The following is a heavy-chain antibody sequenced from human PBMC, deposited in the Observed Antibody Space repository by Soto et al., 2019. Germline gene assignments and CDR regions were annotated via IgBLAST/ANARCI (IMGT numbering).Heavy chain of an antibody. J-gene: IGHJ6*02. CDR1: GGSISSYY. CDR2: MYNTWST. D-gene: IGHD2-21*02. V-gene: IGHV4-59*01. Sequence: QVRLQESGPGLVKPSETLSLTCTVSGGSISSYYWSWIRQPPGKGLEWIGYMYNTWSTIYNPSLKSRVTISLDTSKNKFSLKLNSVTAADTAVYYCARDLWGYCGADCYPLDVWGQGTTVTVSS. CDR3: ARDLWGYCGADCYPLDV.